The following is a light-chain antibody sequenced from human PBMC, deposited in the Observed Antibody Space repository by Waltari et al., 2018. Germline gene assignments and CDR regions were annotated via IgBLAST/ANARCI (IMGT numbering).Light chain of an antibody. CDR3: QQYNSYST. V-gene: IGKV1-5*03. J-gene: IGKJ1*01. Sequence: DVQMTQSPSTLSASVGDSVTITCRDRQSVSVWLAWYQQKPGKAPKLLIYAASSLESWVPSRFSGSGSRTEFTLTISGLQPDDFATYYCQQYNSYSTFGQGTKVEIK. CDR1: QSVSVW. CDR2: AAS.